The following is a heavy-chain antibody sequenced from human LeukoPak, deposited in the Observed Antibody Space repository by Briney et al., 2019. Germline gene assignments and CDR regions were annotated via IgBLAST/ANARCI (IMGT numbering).Heavy chain of an antibody. J-gene: IGHJ5*02. D-gene: IGHD4-17*01. CDR1: GFTFSDYY. V-gene: IGHV3-30*03. CDR3: ARTTVTTGRTNWFDP. CDR2: ISYDGSNE. Sequence: PGGSLRLSCAASGFTFSDYYMSWIRQAPGKGLEWVAIISYDGSNEYYADSVKGRFTISRDNAKNSLYLQMNSLRAEDTAVYYCARTTVTTGRTNWFDPWGQGTLVTVSS.